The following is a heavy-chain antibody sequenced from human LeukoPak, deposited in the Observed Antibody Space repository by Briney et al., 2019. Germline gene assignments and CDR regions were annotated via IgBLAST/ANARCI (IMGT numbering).Heavy chain of an antibody. CDR2: ITSSSSVK. Sequence: GGSLRLSCAASGFTFSTYSMNWVRQAPGKGLEWVSYITSSSSVKYYADSMKGRFTISRDNSKNTLYLQMNSLRAEDTAVYYCAKDPGHNWFDPWGQGTLVTVSS. V-gene: IGHV3-48*01. J-gene: IGHJ5*02. CDR1: GFTFSTYS. CDR3: AKDPGHNWFDP.